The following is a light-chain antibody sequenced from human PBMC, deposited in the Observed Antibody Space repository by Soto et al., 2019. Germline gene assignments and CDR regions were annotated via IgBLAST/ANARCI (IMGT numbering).Light chain of an antibody. V-gene: IGKV1-12*01. CDR2: SAS. J-gene: IGKJ1*01. CDR3: LQFNSFPRT. CDR1: QGIGVR. Sequence: IQMTQSPSSLSASIGDRVTITCRASQGIGVRLAWFQQKPGKAPQYLIQSASTLASGVPSRFSGGGSGTDFILTINNLQPEDVATYYCLQFNSFPRTFGQGTKVDIK.